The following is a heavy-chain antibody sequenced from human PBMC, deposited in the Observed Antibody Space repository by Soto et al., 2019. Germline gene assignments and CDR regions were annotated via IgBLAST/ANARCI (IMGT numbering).Heavy chain of an antibody. J-gene: IGHJ1*01. Sequence: PGESLKISCESSGYTFANYWIVWVRQVPGKGLEWVXIXYXXXSXTXXXPXXXXQVTISADKSISTAYLQWTSLKASDTAIYYCSKFKYSTSVRYLQHWGQGTPVTVSS. CDR1: GYTFANYW. D-gene: IGHD6-6*01. CDR2: XYXXXSXT. V-gene: IGHV5-51*01. CDR3: SKFKYSTSVRYLQH.